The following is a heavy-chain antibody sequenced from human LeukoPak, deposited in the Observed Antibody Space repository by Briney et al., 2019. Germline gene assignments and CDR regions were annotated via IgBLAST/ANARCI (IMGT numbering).Heavy chain of an antibody. CDR2: INPDTGAT. V-gene: IGHV1-2*02. CDR1: GYTFTDYY. D-gene: IGHD3-22*01. Sequence: ASAKVSRKVSGYTFTDYYIHWVRHAPGQRLEWMGWINPDTGATSFAQKFLGRVTLTRDTSITTAYMEVNSLTSGDTAVYYCARDRVERPYYYDSSGYYGWWFDPWGQGTLVTVSS. J-gene: IGHJ5*02. CDR3: ARDRVERPYYYDSSGYYGWWFDP.